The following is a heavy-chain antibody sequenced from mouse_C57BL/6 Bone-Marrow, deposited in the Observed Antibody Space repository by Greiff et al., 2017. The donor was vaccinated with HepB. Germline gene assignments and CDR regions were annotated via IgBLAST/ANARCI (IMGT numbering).Heavy chain of an antibody. V-gene: IGHV6-6*01. D-gene: IGHD3-1*01. J-gene: IGHJ1*03. Sequence: EVKLMESGGGLVQPGGSMKLSCAASGFTFSDAWMDWVRQSPEKGLEWVAEIRNKANNHATYYAESVKGRFTISRDDSKSSVYLQKNSLRAEDTGSYYCTRGRHPLNFDVWGTGTTVTVSS. CDR3: TRGRHPLNFDV. CDR1: GFTFSDAW. CDR2: IRNKANNHAT.